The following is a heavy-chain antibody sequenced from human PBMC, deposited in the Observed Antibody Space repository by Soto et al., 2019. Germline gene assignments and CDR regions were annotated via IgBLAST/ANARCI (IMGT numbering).Heavy chain of an antibody. Sequence: EVQLVESGGGLVKPGGSLRLSCAASGCTFSSYSMNWVRQAPRKGLEWVSSISSSSSYIYYADSVKGRFTISRDNAKNSLYLQVNSLRAEDTAVYYCAREGIAAALDYWGQGTLVTVSS. CDR3: AREGIAAALDY. CDR1: GCTFSSYS. CDR2: ISSSSSYI. J-gene: IGHJ4*02. D-gene: IGHD6-13*01. V-gene: IGHV3-21*01.